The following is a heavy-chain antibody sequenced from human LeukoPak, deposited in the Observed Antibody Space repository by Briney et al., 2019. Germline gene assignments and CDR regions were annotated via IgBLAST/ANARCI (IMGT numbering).Heavy chain of an antibody. CDR3: AREYCSSTSCYTVRPYYYYGMDV. CDR2: ISAYNGNT. V-gene: IGHV1-18*01. Sequence: GASVKVSCKASGYTFTSYGISWVRQAPGQGLEWMGWISAYNGNTNYAQKLQGRVTMTTDTSTSTAYMELRSPRSDDTAVYYCAREYCSSTSCYTVRPYYYYGMDVWGQGTTVTVSS. J-gene: IGHJ6*02. D-gene: IGHD2-2*01. CDR1: GYTFTSYG.